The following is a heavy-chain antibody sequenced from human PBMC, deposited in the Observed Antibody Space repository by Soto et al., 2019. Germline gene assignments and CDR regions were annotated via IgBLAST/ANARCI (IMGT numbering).Heavy chain of an antibody. Sequence: ASVKVSCKASGYTFTSYYMHWVRQAPGQGLEWMGIINPSGGSTSYAQKFQGRVTMTRDTSTSTAYMELSRLRSDDTAVYYCARDLSAIPVHDAFDIWGQGTMVTVSS. J-gene: IGHJ3*02. CDR2: INPSGGST. V-gene: IGHV1-46*01. CDR3: ARDLSAIPVHDAFDI. CDR1: GYTFTSYY. D-gene: IGHD2-2*01.